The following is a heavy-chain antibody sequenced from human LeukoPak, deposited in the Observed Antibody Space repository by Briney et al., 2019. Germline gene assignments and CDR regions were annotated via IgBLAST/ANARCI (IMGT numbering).Heavy chain of an antibody. V-gene: IGHV3-7*01. D-gene: IGHD3-22*01. CDR2: IKEDGSEK. CDR3: ARLDYYDSSGYYYGPDY. CDR1: GFTFSNYW. J-gene: IGHJ4*02. Sequence: GGSLRLSCAASGFTFSNYWMTWFRQAPGKGLEWVADIKEDGSEKRYVDSVKGRFTISRENARNSSYLQMNSLRAEDTAVYYCARLDYYDSSGYYYGPDYWGQGTLVTVSS.